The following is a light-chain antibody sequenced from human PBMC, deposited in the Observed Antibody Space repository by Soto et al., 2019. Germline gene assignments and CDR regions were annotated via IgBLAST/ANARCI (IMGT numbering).Light chain of an antibody. CDR3: CSYAGIYSYV. CDR1: SSNIGAGYD. J-gene: IGLJ1*01. V-gene: IGLV1-40*01. CDR2: SNN. Sequence: QSVLTQPPSVSGAPGQRVTISCTGSSSNIGAGYDVHWYQQLPRTAPKLLIYSNNNRPSGVPDRFSGSRSGTSASLAITGLQPEDEADYYCCSYAGIYSYVFGTGTKLTVL.